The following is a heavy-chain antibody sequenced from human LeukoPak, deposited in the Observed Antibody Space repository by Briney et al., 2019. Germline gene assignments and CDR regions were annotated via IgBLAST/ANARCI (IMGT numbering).Heavy chain of an antibody. V-gene: IGHV4-38-2*02. CDR1: GYSISSGYY. Sequence: ASETLSLTCTVSGYSISSGYYWGWIRQPPGKGLEWIGNIYHSGSTYYNPSLKSRVTISVDTSKNQFSLKLGSVTAADTAVYYCARDIPSTPDVHSGSYYSDYWGQGTLVTVSS. J-gene: IGHJ4*02. CDR2: IYHSGST. CDR3: ARDIPSTPDVHSGSYYSDY. D-gene: IGHD1-26*01.